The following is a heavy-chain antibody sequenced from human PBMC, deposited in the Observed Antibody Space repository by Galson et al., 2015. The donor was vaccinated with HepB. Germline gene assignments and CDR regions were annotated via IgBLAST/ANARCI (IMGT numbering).Heavy chain of an antibody. Sequence: QSGAEVKKPGESLKISCKASGYSFTTYWIGWVRQMPGKGLEWMGIIFPGDSDARYSPSFQGQVTMSADKSVNTAYLQWSGLQASDTAIYYCARLMMTTVTAFDCWGQGTLVTVSS. V-gene: IGHV5-51*01. CDR2: IFPGDSDA. CDR1: GYSFTTYW. J-gene: IGHJ4*02. D-gene: IGHD4-17*01. CDR3: ARLMMTTVTAFDC.